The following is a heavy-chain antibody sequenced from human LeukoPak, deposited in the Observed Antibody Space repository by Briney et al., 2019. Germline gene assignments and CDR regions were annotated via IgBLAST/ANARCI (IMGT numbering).Heavy chain of an antibody. CDR1: GFTFSSYG. CDR3: AKDPGYCTNGVCYTEYFQH. Sequence: GGSLRLSCAASGFTFSSYGMHWVRQAPGKGLEWVAVIWYDGSNKYYADSVKGRFTISRDNSKNTLYLQMNSLRAEDTAVYYCAKDPGYCTNGVCYTEYFQHWGQGTLVTVSS. V-gene: IGHV3-33*06. J-gene: IGHJ1*01. D-gene: IGHD2-8*01. CDR2: IWYDGSNK.